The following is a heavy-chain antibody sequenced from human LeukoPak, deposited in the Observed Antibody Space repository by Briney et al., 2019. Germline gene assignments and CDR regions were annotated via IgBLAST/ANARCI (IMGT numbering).Heavy chain of an antibody. V-gene: IGHV3-30*18. CDR2: MSYDGSNI. Sequence: GGSLRLSCAASGFTFSSYSMNWVRQAPGKGLEWVALMSYDGSNIYYTDSVKGQFTISRDNSKNTLYLQMNSLRAEDTALYYRAKGCVDYYDSSGLQTDYFDYWGQGTLVTVSS. D-gene: IGHD3-22*01. J-gene: IGHJ4*02. CDR1: GFTFSSYS. CDR3: AKGCVDYYDSSGLQTDYFDY.